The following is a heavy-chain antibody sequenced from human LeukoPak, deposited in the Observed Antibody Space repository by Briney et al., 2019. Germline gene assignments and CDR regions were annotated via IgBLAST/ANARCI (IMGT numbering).Heavy chain of an antibody. CDR2: ISYDGSNK. D-gene: IGHD3-16*02. V-gene: IGHV3-30*03. J-gene: IGHJ4*02. CDR3: ARASTHAYDYVWGSYQEGYYFDY. CDR1: GFTFSSYG. Sequence: PGGSLRLSCAASGFTFSSYGMHWVRQAPGKGLEWVAVISYDGSNKYYADSVKGRFTISRDNSKNTLYLQMNSLRAEDTAVYYCARASTHAYDYVWGSYQEGYYFDYWGQGTLVTVSS.